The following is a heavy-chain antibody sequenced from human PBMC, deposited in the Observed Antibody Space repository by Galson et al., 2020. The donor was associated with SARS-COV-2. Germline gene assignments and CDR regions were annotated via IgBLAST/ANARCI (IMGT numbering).Heavy chain of an antibody. J-gene: IGHJ4*02. V-gene: IGHV4-39*01. CDR2: IYYSGST. CDR3: ARLAYLIAAAGDLIDY. Sequence: SETLSLTCTVSGVSISSSSYYWGWIRQPPGKGLEWIGSIYYSGSTYYNPSLKRRVTISVDTSKNQFSLKLSSVTAADTAVYYCARLAYLIAAAGDLIDYWGQGTLVTVSS. CDR1: GVSISSSSYY. D-gene: IGHD6-13*01.